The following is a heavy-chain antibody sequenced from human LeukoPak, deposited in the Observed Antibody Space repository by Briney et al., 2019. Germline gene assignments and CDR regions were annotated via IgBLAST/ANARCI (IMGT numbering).Heavy chain of an antibody. CDR1: GFTFSLSG. D-gene: IGHD6-13*01. J-gene: IGHJ4*02. Sequence: GGSLRLSCAASGFTFSLSGMYWVRQAPGKGLEWVAFISDDGSRKYYADSVKGRFTISRDNSKDTLFLQMNSLRTEDTAVYYCAKDRSTTWSFDYWGQGTLVTVSS. CDR3: AKDRSTTWSFDY. V-gene: IGHV3-30*18. CDR2: ISDDGSRK.